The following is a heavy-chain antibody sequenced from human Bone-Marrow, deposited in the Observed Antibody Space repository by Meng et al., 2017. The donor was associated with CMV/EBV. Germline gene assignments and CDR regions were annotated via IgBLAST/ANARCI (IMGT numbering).Heavy chain of an antibody. J-gene: IGHJ4*02. CDR1: GFTFDDYA. CDR2: ISWNSGSI. V-gene: IGHV3-9*01. CDR3: ARLPSYYYGSGSPCFDY. Sequence: SLKISCAASGFTFDDYAMHWVRQAPGKGLEWVSGISWNSGSIGYADSVKGRFTISRDNAKNSLYLQMNSLRAEDTALYYCARLPSYYYGSGSPCFDYWGQGTLVTVSS. D-gene: IGHD3-10*01.